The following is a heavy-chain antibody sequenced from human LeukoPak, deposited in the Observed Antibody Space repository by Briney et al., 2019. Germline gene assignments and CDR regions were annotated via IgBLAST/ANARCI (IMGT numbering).Heavy chain of an antibody. CDR1: GFTFSRYD. CDR2: IGTAGDT. J-gene: IGHJ6*03. Sequence: PWGSLRLSCAASGFTFSRYDIHWVRQVTGKGLECVSTIGTAGDTYYPDSVKGRFTISRENAENSLYLQMSSLRAGDTALYYCVRAPPGSRAFHYSYMDVWGKGTTVTISS. V-gene: IGHV3-13*01. D-gene: IGHD1-26*01. CDR3: VRAPPGSRAFHYSYMDV.